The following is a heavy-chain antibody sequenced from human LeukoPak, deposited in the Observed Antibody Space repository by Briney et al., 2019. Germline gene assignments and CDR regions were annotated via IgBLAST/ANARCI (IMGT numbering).Heavy chain of an antibody. CDR2: IYSSGNT. D-gene: IGHD6-6*01. V-gene: IGHV4-61*02. CDR1: GGSISSANYY. Sequence: SETLSLTCTVSGGSISSANYYWTWVRQPAGKGLEWIGRIYSSGNTYYNPSLKSRVTISVDRSKNQFSLKLSSVTAADTAVYYCARDFGSSGYFDYWGQGTLVTVSS. J-gene: IGHJ4*02. CDR3: ARDFGSSGYFDY.